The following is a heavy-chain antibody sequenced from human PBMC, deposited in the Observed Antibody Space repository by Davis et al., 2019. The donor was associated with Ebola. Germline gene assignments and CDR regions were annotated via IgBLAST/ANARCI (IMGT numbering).Heavy chain of an antibody. J-gene: IGHJ6*03. Sequence: GESLKISCAASGFTFSNAWMSWVRQAPGKGLEWVGRIKSKTDGGTTDYAAPVKGRFTISRDDSKNTLYLQMNSLKTEDTAVYYCTTEDVLRFLEWPGYYYYMDVWGKGTTVTVSS. D-gene: IGHD3-3*01. V-gene: IGHV3-15*01. CDR1: GFTFSNAW. CDR3: TTEDVLRFLEWPGYYYYMDV. CDR2: IKSKTDGGTT.